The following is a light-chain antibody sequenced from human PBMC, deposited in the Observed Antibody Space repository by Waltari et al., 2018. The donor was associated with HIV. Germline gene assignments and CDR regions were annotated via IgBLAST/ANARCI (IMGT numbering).Light chain of an antibody. CDR1: PSINNMY. CDR3: QYYGTSPPYT. Sequence: EIVLTQSPGTLSLSPGESATVSCKSSPSINNMYLAWYQQKPGQAPRLVIYASSTRATGIPDRFSGSGSGTDFRLTITRLEPTDFASYYCQYYGTSPPYTFGQGTNLEI. CDR2: ASS. V-gene: IGKV3-20*01. J-gene: IGKJ2*01.